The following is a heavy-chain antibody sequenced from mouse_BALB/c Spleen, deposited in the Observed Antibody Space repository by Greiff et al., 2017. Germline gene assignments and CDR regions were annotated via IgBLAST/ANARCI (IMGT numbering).Heavy chain of an antibody. CDR3: ARWYGNYVRYYAMDY. J-gene: IGHJ4*01. CDR1: GYTFTSYW. Sequence: VQLQQSGAELAKPGASVKMSCKASGYTFTSYWMHWVKQRPGQGLEWIGYINPSTGYTEYNQKFKDKATLTADKSSSTAYMQLSSLTSEDSAVYYCARWYGNYVRYYAMDYWGQGTSVTVSS. D-gene: IGHD2-10*02. CDR2: INPSTGYT. V-gene: IGHV1-7*01.